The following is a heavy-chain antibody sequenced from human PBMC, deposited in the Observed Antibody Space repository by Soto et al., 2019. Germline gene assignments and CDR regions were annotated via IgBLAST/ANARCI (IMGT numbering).Heavy chain of an antibody. V-gene: IGHV4-39*01. D-gene: IGHD5-12*01. Sequence: PSETLSLTCTVSGGSIGSDNYYWGWIRQPPEKGLEWIGSIYYSGNTHSNPSLMSRVSMSLDKSKNHFYLNLTSVTAADTAMYYCARHRGRWLQFPFDFWGQGTPVTVPQ. CDR2: IYYSGNT. J-gene: IGHJ4*02. CDR1: GGSIGSDNYY. CDR3: ARHRGRWLQFPFDF.